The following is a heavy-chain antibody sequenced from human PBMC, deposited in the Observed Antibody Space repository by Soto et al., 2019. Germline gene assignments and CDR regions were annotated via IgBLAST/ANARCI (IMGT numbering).Heavy chain of an antibody. V-gene: IGHV5-51*01. D-gene: IGHD6-19*01. Sequence: PRESLKISCKGSGYSFTNYWIGWVRQMPGKGLEWMGIVFPGDSETRYSPPFQGQVTISVDKSISTAYLQWTGRKASDNTMNYCSKHLASGCFLYYLDYWGKGTQVTSPQ. CDR1: GYSFTNYW. CDR3: SKHLASGCFLYYLDY. J-gene: IGHJ4*02. CDR2: VFPGDSET.